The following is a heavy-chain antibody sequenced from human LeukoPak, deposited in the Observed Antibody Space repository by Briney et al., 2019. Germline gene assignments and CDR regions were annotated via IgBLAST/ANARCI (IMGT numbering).Heavy chain of an antibody. CDR3: ARLLDTAMVKDYYYYYYGMDV. Sequence: PSETLSLTCTVSGGSISSYYWSWIRQPPGKGLEWIGYIYYSGSTNYNPSLKSRVTISVDTSKNQFSLKLSSVTAADTGVYYCARLLDTAMVKDYYYYYYGMDVWGQGTTVTVSS. J-gene: IGHJ6*02. CDR2: IYYSGST. D-gene: IGHD5-18*01. V-gene: IGHV4-59*08. CDR1: GGSISSYY.